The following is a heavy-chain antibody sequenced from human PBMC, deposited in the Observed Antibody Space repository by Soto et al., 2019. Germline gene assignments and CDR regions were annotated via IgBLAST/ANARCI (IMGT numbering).Heavy chain of an antibody. Sequence: ASVKVSSNASGYTFTSYGINWGRQATGQGLEWMGWMNPNSGNTGYAQKFQGRVTMTRNTSISTAYMELSSLRSEDTAVYYCARAGGLLWFGELPKAFDIWGQGTMVTVSS. CDR2: MNPNSGNT. D-gene: IGHD3-10*01. J-gene: IGHJ3*02. CDR1: GYTFTSYG. V-gene: IGHV1-8*02. CDR3: ARAGGLLWFGELPKAFDI.